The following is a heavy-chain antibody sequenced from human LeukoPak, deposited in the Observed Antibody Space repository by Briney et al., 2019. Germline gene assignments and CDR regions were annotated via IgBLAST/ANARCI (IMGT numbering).Heavy chain of an antibody. CDR2: FDPEDGET. D-gene: IGHD3-10*01. V-gene: IGHV1-24*01. CDR1: GYTLTELS. J-gene: IGHJ4*02. Sequence: ASVKVSCKVSGYTLTELSMHWVRQAPGKGLEWMGGFDPEDGETIYAQKFQGRVTMTEDTSTDTAYMELSSLRSEDTAVYYCATEFFGRGATEHNDYWGQGSLVTVSS. CDR3: ATEFFGRGATEHNDY.